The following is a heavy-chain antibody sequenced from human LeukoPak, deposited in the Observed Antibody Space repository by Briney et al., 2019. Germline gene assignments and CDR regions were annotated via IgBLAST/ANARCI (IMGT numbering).Heavy chain of an antibody. J-gene: IGHJ6*04. Sequence: GGSLRLSCAASEFTFSSYALNWVRQAPGKGLEWVSGISGSGGTTYCADSVKGRFTISRDNSKNTLYLQMNSLRVDDTAVYYCARGRYYGMDVWGKGTTATVSS. V-gene: IGHV3-23*01. CDR1: EFTFSSYA. CDR2: ISGSGGTT. CDR3: ARGRYYGMDV.